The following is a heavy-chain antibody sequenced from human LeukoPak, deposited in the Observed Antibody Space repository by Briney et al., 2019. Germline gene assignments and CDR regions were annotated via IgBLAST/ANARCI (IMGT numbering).Heavy chain of an antibody. Sequence: ASVKVSCKASGYTFTSYGISWVRQAPGQGLEWMGWISAYNGNTNCAQKLQGRVTMTTDTSTSTAYMELRSLRSDDTAVYYCARDPGSQKYYDFLTREEGTDYWGQGTLVTVSS. CDR2: ISAYNGNT. D-gene: IGHD3-3*01. CDR1: GYTFTSYG. J-gene: IGHJ4*02. V-gene: IGHV1-18*01. CDR3: ARDPGSQKYYDFLTREEGTDY.